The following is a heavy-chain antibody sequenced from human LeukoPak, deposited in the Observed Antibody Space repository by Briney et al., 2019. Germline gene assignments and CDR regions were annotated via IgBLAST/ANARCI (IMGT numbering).Heavy chain of an antibody. CDR1: GFTFSPYS. V-gene: IGHV3-48*01. Sequence: GGSLRLSCATSGFTFSPYSINWVRQAPGKGLEWISYINAHRTTYYADSVEGRFTISRDNAKNSAYLQLNSLRVEDTAMYYCARSVEGSFDYWGQGTLVTVSS. CDR3: ARSVEGSFDY. J-gene: IGHJ4*02. CDR2: INAHRTT. D-gene: IGHD6-19*01.